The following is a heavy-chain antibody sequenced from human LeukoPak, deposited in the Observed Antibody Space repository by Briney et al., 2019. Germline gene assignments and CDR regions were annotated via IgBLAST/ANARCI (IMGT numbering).Heavy chain of an antibody. CDR2: IYYSGST. V-gene: IGHV4-39*07. D-gene: IGHD3-10*01. CDR1: GGSISSSSYY. CDR3: ARDFIDGSGNNWFDP. J-gene: IGHJ5*02. Sequence: PSETLSLTCTVSGGSISSSSYYWGWIRQPPGKGLEWIGSIYYSGSTYYNPSLKSRVTISVDTSKNQFSLKLSSVTAADTAVYYCARDFIDGSGNNWFDPWGQGTLVTVSS.